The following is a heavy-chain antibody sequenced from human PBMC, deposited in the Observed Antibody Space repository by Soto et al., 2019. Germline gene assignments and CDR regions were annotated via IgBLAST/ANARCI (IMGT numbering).Heavy chain of an antibody. D-gene: IGHD5-18*01. CDR3: ARDRGYTYGFDF. V-gene: IGHV3-74*01. Sequence: GGSLRLSCAASGFTFSTYWMHWVRQAPGKGLVWVSRINSDGSTTNYADSVKGRFTISRDNAKNTLYLQMNSLRDEDTAVYYCARDRGYTYGFDFWGQGALVTVSS. CDR1: GFTFSTYW. CDR2: INSDGSTT. J-gene: IGHJ4*02.